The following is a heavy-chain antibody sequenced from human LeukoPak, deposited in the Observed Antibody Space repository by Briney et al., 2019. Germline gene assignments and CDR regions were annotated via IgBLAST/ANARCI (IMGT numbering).Heavy chain of an antibody. D-gene: IGHD4-11*01. CDR3: AREAPYSNYVPYYYYYMDV. Sequence: SETLSLTCTVSGGSISNYYWSWIRQPAGKGLEWIGRIYTSGSTNYNPSLKSRVTMSVDTSKNQFSLKLSSVTAADTAVYYCAREAPYSNYVPYYYYYMDVWGKGTTVTVSS. V-gene: IGHV4-4*07. CDR1: GGSISNYY. CDR2: IYTSGST. J-gene: IGHJ6*03.